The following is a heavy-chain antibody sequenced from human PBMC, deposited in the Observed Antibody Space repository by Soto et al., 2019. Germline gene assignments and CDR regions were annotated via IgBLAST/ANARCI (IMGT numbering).Heavy chain of an antibody. J-gene: IGHJ5*02. D-gene: IGHD1-20*01. V-gene: IGHV5-51*01. CDR2: IYPDDSQT. CDR1: GYDFSGHW. Sequence: GESLKISCEGSGYDFSGHWIVWVRQMPGKGLEWMGIIYPDDSQTKYSPSFQGQVTISADKSIRTAYLQWSSLKASDSAIYYCARYNSPSLAGNRFDPWGQGTQVTVSS. CDR3: ARYNSPSLAGNRFDP.